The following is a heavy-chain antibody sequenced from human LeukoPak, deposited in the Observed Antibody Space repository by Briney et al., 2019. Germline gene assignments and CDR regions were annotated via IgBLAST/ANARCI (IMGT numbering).Heavy chain of an antibody. D-gene: IGHD3-22*01. Sequence: ASVKVSCKASGYTFTSYGITWVRQAPGQGLEWMGWISAYNAYTYYAQKLQGRVTMTTDASTSTAYMELRSLRSDDTAVYYCARDVLHRIHYDSSAYYPGSSYWGQGTLVTVSS. CDR1: GYTFTSYG. V-gene: IGHV1-18*01. J-gene: IGHJ4*02. CDR3: ARDVLHRIHYDSSAYYPGSSY. CDR2: ISAYNAYT.